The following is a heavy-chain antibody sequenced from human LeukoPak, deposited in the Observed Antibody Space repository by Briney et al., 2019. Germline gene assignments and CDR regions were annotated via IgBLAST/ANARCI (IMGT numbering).Heavy chain of an antibody. V-gene: IGHV3-7*01. CDR2: IKEDGSEK. CDR1: GITFSSFW. CDR3: VRDRSRLIY. Sequence: GGSLRLSCAVSGITFSSFWMSWVRQAPGKGLERVAAIKEDGSEKNYVDSVKGRFTISRDNAKNSLFLQMNSLRPEDTAVYYCVRDRSRLIYWGQGTQVTVSS. J-gene: IGHJ4*02. D-gene: IGHD2-21*01.